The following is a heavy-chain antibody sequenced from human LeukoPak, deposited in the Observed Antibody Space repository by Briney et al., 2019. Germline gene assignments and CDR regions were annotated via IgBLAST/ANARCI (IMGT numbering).Heavy chain of an antibody. Sequence: ASVKVSCKASGYSFTGYYMHWVRQAPGQGLEWLGYIDTNGGGTNYEQRFQGRVTMTTDTSTSTAYMELTSLTTDDTAVYYCARVPSSAHQLFSSDYWGQGTLVTVSS. V-gene: IGHV1-2*02. CDR2: IDTNGGGT. J-gene: IGHJ4*02. CDR3: ARVPSSAHQLFSSDY. D-gene: IGHD3-10*01. CDR1: GYSFTGYY.